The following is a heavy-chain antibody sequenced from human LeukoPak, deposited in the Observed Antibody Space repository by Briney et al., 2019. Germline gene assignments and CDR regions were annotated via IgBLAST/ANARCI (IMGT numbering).Heavy chain of an antibody. V-gene: IGHV4-30-4*01. J-gene: IGHJ6*02. CDR2: IYYSGST. CDR1: GGSISSGDYY. CDR3: ASGYCSSTSCHEDYYYGMDV. Sequence: PSETLSLTCTVSGGSISSGDYYWSWIRQPPGKGLEWIGYIYYSGSTYYNPSLKSRVTISVDTSKNQFSLKLSSVTAADTAVYYCASGYCSSTSCHEDYYYGMDVWGQGTTVTVSS. D-gene: IGHD2-2*03.